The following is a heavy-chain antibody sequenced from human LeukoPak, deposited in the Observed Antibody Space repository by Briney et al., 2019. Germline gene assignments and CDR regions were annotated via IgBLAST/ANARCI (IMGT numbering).Heavy chain of an antibody. CDR3: ARDSSSSSLADP. V-gene: IGHV1-46*01. J-gene: IGHJ5*02. CDR2: INPSGGSP. Sequence: ASVKVSCKASGYTFTSSFMHWVRLAPGQGLEWMGIINPSGGSPTYAQKFQGRVTMTRDTSTSTVYMELSSLRSEDTAMYYCARDSSSSSLADPWGQGTLVTVSS. D-gene: IGHD2-2*01. CDR1: GYTFTSSF.